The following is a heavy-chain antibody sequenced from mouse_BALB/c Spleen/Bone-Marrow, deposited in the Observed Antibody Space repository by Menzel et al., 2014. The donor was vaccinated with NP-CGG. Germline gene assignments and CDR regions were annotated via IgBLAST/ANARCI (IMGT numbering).Heavy chain of an antibody. J-gene: IGHJ4*01. V-gene: IGHV3-2*02. CDR2: ISYSGST. D-gene: IGHD2-14*01. CDR3: ARGGRYGSYAMDY. Sequence: EVQLQQSGPGLVKPSQSLSLTCTVTGYSITSDYAWNWIRQSPGNKLEWMGYISYSGSTSYNPSLKSRISITRDTSKNQFFLQLNSVTTEDTATYYCARGGRYGSYAMDYWGQGTSVTVSS. CDR1: GYSITSDYA.